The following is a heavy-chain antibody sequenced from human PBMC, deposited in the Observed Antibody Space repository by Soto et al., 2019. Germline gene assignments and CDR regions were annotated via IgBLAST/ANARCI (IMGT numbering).Heavy chain of an antibody. CDR2: IIPIFGTA. CDR1: GGTFSSYA. V-gene: IGHV1-69*13. J-gene: IGHJ5*02. CDR3: ARDLGEWATALNWFDP. Sequence: SVKVSCKASGGTFSSYAISWVRQAPGQGLEWMGGIIPIFGTANYAQKFQGRVTITADGSTSTAYMELSSLRSEDTAVYYCARDLGEWATALNWFDPWGQGTLVTVSS. D-gene: IGHD3-16*01.